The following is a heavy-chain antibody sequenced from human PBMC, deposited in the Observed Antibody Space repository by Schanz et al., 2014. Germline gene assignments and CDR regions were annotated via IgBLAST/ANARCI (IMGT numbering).Heavy chain of an antibody. CDR3: AREVGLYDRGWFDP. CDR2: IIPVLNIA. Sequence: VQLEQSGAEVKKPGSSVKVSCKLSGGTFSSYTISWMRQAPGQGLEWMGKIIPVLNIATYAQRFQGRVSITADTSTNTAYMELSSLRSEDTAVYYCAREVGLYDRGWFDPWGQGTLVTVSS. D-gene: IGHD3-22*01. CDR1: GGTFSSYT. J-gene: IGHJ5*02. V-gene: IGHV1-69*08.